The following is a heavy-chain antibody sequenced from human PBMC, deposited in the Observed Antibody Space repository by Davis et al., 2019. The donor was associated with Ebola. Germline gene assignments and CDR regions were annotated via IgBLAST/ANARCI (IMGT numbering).Heavy chain of an antibody. CDR3: ARDRYSSGWYLDY. V-gene: IGHV4-4*07. CDR1: GGSFSGYY. Sequence: PSETLSLTCAVYGGSFSGYYWSWIRQPAGKGLEWIGRIYTSGSTNYNPSLKSRVTMSVDTSKNQFSLKLSSVTAADTAVYYCARDRYSSGWYLDYWGQGTLVTVSS. J-gene: IGHJ4*02. CDR2: IYTSGST. D-gene: IGHD6-19*01.